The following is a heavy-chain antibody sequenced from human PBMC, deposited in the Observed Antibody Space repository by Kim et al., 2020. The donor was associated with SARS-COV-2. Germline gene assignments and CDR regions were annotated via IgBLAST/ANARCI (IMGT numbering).Heavy chain of an antibody. CDR2: INKDGSTT. J-gene: IGHJ4*02. D-gene: IGHD1-26*01. V-gene: IGHV3-74*01. Sequence: GGSLRLSCAASGFTFSNYWMHWVRQAPGKGLVWVSRINKDGSTTSYADSVKRRFTISRDNAKNTVYLQMNSLRVEDTAMYYCVRDIGADWGQGTLVTVSS. CDR3: VRDIGAD. CDR1: GFTFSNYW.